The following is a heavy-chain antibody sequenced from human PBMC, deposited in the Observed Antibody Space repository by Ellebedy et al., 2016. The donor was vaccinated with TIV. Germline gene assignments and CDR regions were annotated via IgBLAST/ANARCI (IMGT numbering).Heavy chain of an antibody. V-gene: IGHV3-74*01. D-gene: IGHD4-17*01. CDR3: ARDSRVTTSYYYYGLDV. J-gene: IGHJ6*02. CDR2: INSDGSST. Sequence: GESLKISCAASGFTFSSYWMHWVRQAPGKGLVWVSRINSDGSSTSYADSVKGRFTISRDDSKNTLWLQMNSLRAEDTAVYYCARDSRVTTSYYYYGLDVWGQGTTVTVSS. CDR1: GFTFSSYW.